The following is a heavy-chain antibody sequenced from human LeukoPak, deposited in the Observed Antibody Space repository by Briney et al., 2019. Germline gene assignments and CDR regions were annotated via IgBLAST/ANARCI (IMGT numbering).Heavy chain of an antibody. CDR2: INPNSGGT. Sequence: ASVKVSCKASGYTFTGYYMHWVRQAPGQGLEWMGWINPNSGGTNYAQKFQGRVTMTRDTSISTAYMELSRPRSDDTAVYYCASASSSWYRNCFDPWGQGTLVTVSS. D-gene: IGHD6-13*01. CDR1: GYTFTGYY. CDR3: ASASSSWYRNCFDP. V-gene: IGHV1-2*02. J-gene: IGHJ5*02.